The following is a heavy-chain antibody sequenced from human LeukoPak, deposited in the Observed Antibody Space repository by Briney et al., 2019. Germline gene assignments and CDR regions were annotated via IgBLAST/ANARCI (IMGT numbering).Heavy chain of an antibody. J-gene: IGHJ4*02. CDR1: GGSISSYY. V-gene: IGHV4-4*07. CDR3: AKVAGASEKYFDY. D-gene: IGHD1-26*01. CDR2: IYTSGST. Sequence: SETLSLTCTVSGGSISSYYWSWIRQPAGKGLEWIGRIYTSGSTNYNPSLKSRVTMSVDTSKNQFFLKLTSVTTADTAVYYCAKVAGASEKYFDYWGQGILVTVSS.